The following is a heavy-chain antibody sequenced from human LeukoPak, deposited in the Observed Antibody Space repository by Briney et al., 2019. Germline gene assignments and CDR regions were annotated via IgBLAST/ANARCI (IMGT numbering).Heavy chain of an antibody. J-gene: IGHJ4*02. CDR2: IYFSGST. Sequence: PSETLSLTCFVSGGSISSSSTYYWGWIRQPPGKGLEWIGSIYFSGSTHYNSSLKRRVTISVHTSKNQFSLTLSSVTATDTATYYCARFISSWIYYFDFWGQGTLVTVSS. V-gene: IGHV4-39*01. CDR1: GGSISSSSTYY. D-gene: IGHD6-13*01. CDR3: ARFISSWIYYFDF.